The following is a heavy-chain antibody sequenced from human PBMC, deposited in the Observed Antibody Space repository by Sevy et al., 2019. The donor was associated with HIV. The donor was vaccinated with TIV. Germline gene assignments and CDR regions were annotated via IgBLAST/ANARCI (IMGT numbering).Heavy chain of an antibody. Sequence: GGSLRLSCAASGFTCSTYAMSWVRQAPGKGLELVSGISGSGVTTYYADSVKSRFTISRDNSKNTLYLQMNSLTAADTAVYYCAKAGVRVGGTFDLFYFDYWGQGTLVTVSS. J-gene: IGHJ4*02. CDR2: ISGSGVTT. CDR3: AKAGVRVGGTFDLFYFDY. CDR1: GFTCSTYA. D-gene: IGHD6-19*01. V-gene: IGHV3-23*01.